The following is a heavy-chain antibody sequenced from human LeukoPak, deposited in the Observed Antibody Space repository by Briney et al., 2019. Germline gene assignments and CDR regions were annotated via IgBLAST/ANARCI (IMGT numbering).Heavy chain of an antibody. D-gene: IGHD5-12*01. CDR1: GFLFSSYG. V-gene: IGHV3-7*01. J-gene: IGHJ4*02. Sequence: GGSLRLSCAASGFLFSSYGMHWVRQAPGKGLEWVANIKQDGSEKYYVDSVKGRFTISRDNAKNSLYLQMNSLRAEDTAVYYCARGAGYDGFDYWGQGTLVTVSS. CDR2: IKQDGSEK. CDR3: ARGAGYDGFDY.